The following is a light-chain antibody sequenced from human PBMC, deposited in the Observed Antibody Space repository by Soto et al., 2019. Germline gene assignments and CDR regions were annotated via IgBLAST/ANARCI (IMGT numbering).Light chain of an antibody. CDR2: EVS. Sequence: QSALTQPASVSGSPGQSITISCTGTSSDVGSYNLVSWYQQHPGKAPKLMIYEVSKRPSGVSNRFSGSKSGNTASLTISWLRAEDEADYYCCSYAGSSTLGVFGGGTQLTVL. CDR3: CSYAGSSTLGV. CDR1: SSDVGSYNL. J-gene: IGLJ2*01. V-gene: IGLV2-23*02.